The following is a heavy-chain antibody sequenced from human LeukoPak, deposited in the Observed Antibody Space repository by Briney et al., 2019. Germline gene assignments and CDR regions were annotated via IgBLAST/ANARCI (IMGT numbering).Heavy chain of an antibody. CDR2: INPIFRTA. CDR3: ARGGGIFGVLTTAHYYGMDV. D-gene: IGHD3-3*01. Sequence: GASVKVSCKASGGTFSNSAIGWVRQAPGQGLEWMGGINPIFRTANYAHKFQDKVTITADESTSTAYMELSSLRFEDTAVYYCARGGGIFGVLTTAHYYGMDVWGQGTTVIVSS. J-gene: IGHJ6*02. CDR1: GGTFSNSA. V-gene: IGHV1-69*13.